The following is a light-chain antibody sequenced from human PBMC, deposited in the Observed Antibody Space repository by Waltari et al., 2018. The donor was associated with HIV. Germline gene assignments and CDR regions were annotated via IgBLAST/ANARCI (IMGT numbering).Light chain of an antibody. J-gene: IGKJ2*01. CDR3: LQVTYWPHT. Sequence: DVVMTQSPLPLPASLGQPDSISCTSSQSLVHTDGNHHLSWFQQRPGQSPRRLISSLSNRDSGVPDRFSGSGSGTHFTLKISRVEAEDVGIYYCLQVTYWPHTFGQGTRLEI. CDR1: QSLVHTDGNHH. CDR2: SLS. V-gene: IGKV2-30*02.